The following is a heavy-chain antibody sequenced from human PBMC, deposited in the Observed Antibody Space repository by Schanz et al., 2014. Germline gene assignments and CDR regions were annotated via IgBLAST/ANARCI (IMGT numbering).Heavy chain of an antibody. D-gene: IGHD3-9*01. J-gene: IGHJ4*02. CDR3: AKQIHYDILTVTRN. Sequence: VQLVESGGGVVQPGRSLRLSCAASGFTFSSYGMHWVRQAPGKGLEWVSSISSSGSTYYADSVKGRFTISRDNSKNTLYLQMNSLRAEDTAVYYCAKQIHYDILTVTRNRGQGTLVTVSS. CDR1: GFTFSSYG. CDR2: ISSSGST. V-gene: IGHV3-23*04.